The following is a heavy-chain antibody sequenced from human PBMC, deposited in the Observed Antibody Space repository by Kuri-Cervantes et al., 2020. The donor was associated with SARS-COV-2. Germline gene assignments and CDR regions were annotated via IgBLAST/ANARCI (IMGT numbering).Heavy chain of an antibody. CDR3: ARDKGSRGYSYGYIHYYYYYMDV. V-gene: IGHV1-46*01. J-gene: IGHJ6*03. Sequence: ASVKVSCKASGYTFTSYYMHWVRQAPGQGLEWMGIINPSGGSTSYAQKFQGRVTMTRDTSTSTVYMELSSLRSEDTAVYYCARDKGSRGYSYGYIHYYYYYMDVWGKGTTVTVSS. CDR1: GYTFTSYY. CDR2: INPSGGST. D-gene: IGHD5-18*01.